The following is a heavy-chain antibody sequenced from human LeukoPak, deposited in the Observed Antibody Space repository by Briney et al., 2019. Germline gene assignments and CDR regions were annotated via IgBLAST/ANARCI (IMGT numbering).Heavy chain of an antibody. D-gene: IGHD2-8*01. CDR2: ISWNSGSI. CDR3: AKSSDHYCTNGECFGPFDY. V-gene: IGHV3-9*03. Sequence: GGSLRLSCAASGFTFDDYAMHWVRQPPAKGLEWVSTISWNSGSIGYADSVKGRFTISRDNAKNSLYLQMNSLGAEDMALYYCAKSSDHYCTNGECFGPFDYWGQGTLVTVSS. J-gene: IGHJ4*02. CDR1: GFTFDDYA.